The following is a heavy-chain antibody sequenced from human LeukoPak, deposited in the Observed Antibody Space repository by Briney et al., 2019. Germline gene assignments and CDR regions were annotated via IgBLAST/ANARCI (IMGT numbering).Heavy chain of an antibody. CDR2: ISSSGSTI. J-gene: IGHJ4*02. CDR3: STSYSSSWPLDY. D-gene: IGHD6-13*01. V-gene: IGHV3-11*01. CDR1: GFTFSDYY. Sequence: SPGGSLRLSCAASGFTFSDYYMSWIRQAPGKGLEWVSYISSSGSTIYYADSVKDRFTISRDNAKNSLYLQMNSLRAEDTAVYYCSTSYSSSWPLDYWGQGTLVTVSS.